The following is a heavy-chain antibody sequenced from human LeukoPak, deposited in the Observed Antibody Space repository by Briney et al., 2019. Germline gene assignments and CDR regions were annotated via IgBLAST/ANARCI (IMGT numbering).Heavy chain of an antibody. D-gene: IGHD6-13*01. V-gene: IGHV4-38-2*02. J-gene: IGHJ5*02. CDR1: GYSISSGYY. CDR2: IYHTGST. Sequence: SETLSLTCTVSGYSISSGYYWGWIRQPPGKGLEWIGNIYHTGSTYYNPSLKSRVTMSVDTSKNQFSLKLSSVTAADTAVYYCARDIGSRWYAVWYDPWGQGTLVTVSS. CDR3: ARDIGSRWYAVWYDP.